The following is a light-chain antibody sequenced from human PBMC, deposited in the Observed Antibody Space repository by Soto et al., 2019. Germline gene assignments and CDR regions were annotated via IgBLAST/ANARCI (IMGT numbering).Light chain of an antibody. CDR2: DAS. V-gene: IGKV3-11*01. J-gene: IGKJ2*01. Sequence: EIVFTQSPATLSLSPGERATLSCRASQSVSGSLAWYQQKPGQAPRLLIYDASNRATGIPARFSGSGSGTDFTLTISSLEPEDFALYYCQQRSNWVYTFGQGTKLEIK. CDR3: QQRSNWVYT. CDR1: QSVSGS.